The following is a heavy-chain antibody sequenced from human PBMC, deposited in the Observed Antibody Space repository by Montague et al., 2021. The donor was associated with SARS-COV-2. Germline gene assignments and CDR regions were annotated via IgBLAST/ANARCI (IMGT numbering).Heavy chain of an antibody. Sequence: SETLSLTCTVSGGSISSSSYYWGWIRQPPGKGLEWIGSIYYSGSTYYNPSLKSRVTISVDTSKNQFSLKLSSVTAADTAVYYCARAVGQIWSRSWFDPWGQGTLVTVSS. CDR1: GGSISSSSYY. CDR2: IYYSGST. J-gene: IGHJ5*02. CDR3: ARAVGQIWSRSWFDP. D-gene: IGHD3-16*01. V-gene: IGHV4-39*01.